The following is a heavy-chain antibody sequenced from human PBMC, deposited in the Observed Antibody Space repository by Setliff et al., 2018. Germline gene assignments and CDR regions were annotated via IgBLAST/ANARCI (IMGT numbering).Heavy chain of an antibody. CDR2: IYYSGST. Sequence: TLSLTCTVSGGAISSGGYYWSWIRQHPGKGLEWIGYIYYSGSTYYNPSLKSRVTISVDTSKNQFSLKLNSVTAADTAVYYCARVPRFTDTRNAFDIWGQGTMVT. V-gene: IGHV4-31*03. J-gene: IGHJ3*02. CDR1: GGAISSGGYY. CDR3: ARVPRFTDTRNAFDI. D-gene: IGHD2-8*02.